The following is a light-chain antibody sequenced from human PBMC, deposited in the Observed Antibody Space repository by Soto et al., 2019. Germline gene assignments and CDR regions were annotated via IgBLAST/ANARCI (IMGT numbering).Light chain of an antibody. CDR1: TSDVRGSYY. V-gene: IGLV2-8*01. J-gene: IGLJ3*02. Sequence: QSALTQPPSASGSPGQSVTISCTGTTSDVRGSYYVSWYQQHPGKAPKLMIYEVSKRPSGVPARFSGSKSGNTASLTVSGLQAEDEADYYCSSDAGTNKRVFGGGTKLTVL. CDR3: SSDAGTNKRV. CDR2: EVS.